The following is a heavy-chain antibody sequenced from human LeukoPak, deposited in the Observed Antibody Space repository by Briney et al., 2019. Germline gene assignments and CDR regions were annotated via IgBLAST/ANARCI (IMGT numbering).Heavy chain of an antibody. CDR2: IRGGGDT. Sequence: GGSLRLSCAASGFSFSNYAMSWVRQAPARGLEWVSSIRGGGDTFYADSVKGRFTLSRDDSRNTVYLQLNNLRVGDSAVYYCAKANWVSNADAVWWGQGTLVTVSS. J-gene: IGHJ4*02. V-gene: IGHV3-23*01. CDR1: GFSFSNYA. CDR3: AKANWVSNADAVW. D-gene: IGHD1-1*01.